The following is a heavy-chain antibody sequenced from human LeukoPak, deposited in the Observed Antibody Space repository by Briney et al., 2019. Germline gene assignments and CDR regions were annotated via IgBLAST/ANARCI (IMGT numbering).Heavy chain of an antibody. CDR3: AKDRLLWFGETDY. CDR2: INNNGVST. J-gene: IGHJ4*02. V-gene: IGHV3-23*01. D-gene: IGHD3-10*01. CDR1: GFTFSSYA. Sequence: GGSLRLSCAASGFTFSSYAMSWVRQAPGKGLEWVSSINNNGVSTYYADSVKGRFTISRDNSKNTLYLQMNSLRAEDTAVYYCAKDRLLWFGETDYWGQGTLVTVSS.